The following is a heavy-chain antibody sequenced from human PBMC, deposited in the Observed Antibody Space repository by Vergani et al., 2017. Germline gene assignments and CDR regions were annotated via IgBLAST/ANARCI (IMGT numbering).Heavy chain of an antibody. CDR2: IYPGDSDT. J-gene: IGHJ6*03. V-gene: IGHV5-51*01. Sequence: EVQLVQSGAEVKKPGESLKISCKGSGYSFTSYWIGWVRQMPGKGLEWMGIIYPGDSDTRYSPSFQGQVTISADKSISTAYLQWSSLKASDTAMYYCARVTTPLSHYYYYYMDVWGKGTTVTVSS. D-gene: IGHD4-11*01. CDR1: GYSFTSYW. CDR3: ARVTTPLSHYYYYYMDV.